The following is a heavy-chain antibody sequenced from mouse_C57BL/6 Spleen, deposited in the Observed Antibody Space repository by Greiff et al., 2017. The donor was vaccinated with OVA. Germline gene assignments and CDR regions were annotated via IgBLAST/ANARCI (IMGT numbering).Heavy chain of an antibody. Sequence: QVQLQQPGAELVRPGSSVKLSCKASGYTFTSYWMHWVKQRPIQGLEWIGNIDPSDSETHYNQKFKDKATLTVDKSSSTAYMQLSSLTSEDSAVDYCARSLSMITDHFDYWGQGTTLTVSS. V-gene: IGHV1-52*01. CDR1: GYTFTSYW. D-gene: IGHD2-4*01. J-gene: IGHJ2*01. CDR2: IDPSDSET. CDR3: ARSLSMITDHFDY.